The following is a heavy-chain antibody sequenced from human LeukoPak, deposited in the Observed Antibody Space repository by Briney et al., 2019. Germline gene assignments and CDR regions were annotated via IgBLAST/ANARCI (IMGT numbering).Heavy chain of an antibody. CDR3: ARAVGYSYGFNYYYYMDV. D-gene: IGHD5-18*01. Sequence: SVKVSCKASGGTFSSYAISWVRQAPGQGLEWMGGIIPIFGTANYAQKFQGRVTITADESTSTAYMELSSLRSEDTAVYYCARAVGYSYGFNYYYYMDVWGKGTTVTVSS. V-gene: IGHV1-69*13. CDR1: GGTFSSYA. J-gene: IGHJ6*03. CDR2: IIPIFGTA.